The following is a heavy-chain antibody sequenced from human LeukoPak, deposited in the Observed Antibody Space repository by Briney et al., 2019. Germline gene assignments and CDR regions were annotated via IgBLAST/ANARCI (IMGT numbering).Heavy chain of an antibody. Sequence: SETLSLTCTVSGGSISSSSYYWGWIRQPPGKGLEWTGSIYYSGSTYYNPSLKSRVTISVDTSKNQFSLKLSSVTAADTAVYYCARSAAGIAAAGTLDYWGQGTLVTVSS. J-gene: IGHJ4*02. CDR3: ARSAAGIAAAGTLDY. D-gene: IGHD6-13*01. V-gene: IGHV4-39*01. CDR1: GGSISSSSYY. CDR2: IYYSGST.